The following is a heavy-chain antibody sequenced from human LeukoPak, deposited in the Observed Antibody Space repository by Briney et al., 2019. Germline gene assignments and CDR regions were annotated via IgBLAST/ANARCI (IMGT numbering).Heavy chain of an antibody. CDR1: GGSFSGYY. CDR3: ARDDSGSYNY. J-gene: IGHJ4*02. D-gene: IGHD1-26*01. CDR2: INHSGST. V-gene: IGHV4-34*01. Sequence: TSETLSLTCAVYGGSFSGYYWSWIRQPPGKGLEWIGEINHSGSTNYNPFLKSRVTISVDTSKNQFSLKLSSVTAADTAVYYCARDDSGSYNYWGQGTLVTVSS.